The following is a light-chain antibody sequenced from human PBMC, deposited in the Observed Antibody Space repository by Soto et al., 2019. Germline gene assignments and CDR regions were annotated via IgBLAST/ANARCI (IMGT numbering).Light chain of an antibody. CDR3: QPYNNWPLT. Sequence: EVVMSQSPATLSASPGECATLSFRASQGIGDTLAWYQHKPGQTPRLLIYDTSTRATGVPTRFSGSRSGAEFTLTINSLQSEDFAVYYCQPYNNWPLTFGGGTKVDIK. V-gene: IGKV3-15*01. CDR1: QGIGDT. CDR2: DTS. J-gene: IGKJ4*01.